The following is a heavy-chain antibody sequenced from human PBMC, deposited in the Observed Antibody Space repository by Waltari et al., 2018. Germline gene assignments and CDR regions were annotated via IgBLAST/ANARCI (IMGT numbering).Heavy chain of an antibody. Sequence: EVQLVESGGGLVQPGGSLRLSCAASGFTVTHNYMRWVRQAPGKGLEWVSVIYSVGSTYYADSVKGRFTISRDNSKNTVYLQMNSLRDEDTAVYYCARSTGTWPSYFDYWGQGTLVTVSS. J-gene: IGHJ4*02. V-gene: IGHV3-66*02. CDR1: GFTVTHNY. D-gene: IGHD1-1*01. CDR3: ARSTGTWPSYFDY. CDR2: IYSVGST.